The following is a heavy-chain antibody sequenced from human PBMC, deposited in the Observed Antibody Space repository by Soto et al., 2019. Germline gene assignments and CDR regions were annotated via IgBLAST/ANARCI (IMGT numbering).Heavy chain of an antibody. D-gene: IGHD6-19*01. CDR1: GFPFSDYY. V-gene: IGHV3-11*05. Sequence: QVQLVESGGGLVKPGGSLRLSCAASGFPFSDYYMSWIRQAPGKGLEWVSYISSSSSYTNYADSVKGRFTISRDNSKNSLYLQMNSLRAEDTAVYYCARLGAYSSGWYVGYWGQGTLVTVSS. J-gene: IGHJ4*02. CDR2: ISSSSSYT. CDR3: ARLGAYSSGWYVGY.